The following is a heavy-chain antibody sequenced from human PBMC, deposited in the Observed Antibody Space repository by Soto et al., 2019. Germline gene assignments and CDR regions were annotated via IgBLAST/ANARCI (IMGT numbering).Heavy chain of an antibody. J-gene: IGHJ5*01. CDR3: ARDTLPSGSWFDS. V-gene: IGHV1-69*13. CDR2: IIPIFGTA. D-gene: IGHD1-1*01. CDR1: GGTFSSYA. Sequence: SVKVSCKASGGTFSSYAISWVRQAPGQGLEWMGGIIPIFGTANYAQKFQGRVTITADESTSTAYMELSSLRSEDTAVYYCARDTLPSGSWFDSWGQGTLVTVSS.